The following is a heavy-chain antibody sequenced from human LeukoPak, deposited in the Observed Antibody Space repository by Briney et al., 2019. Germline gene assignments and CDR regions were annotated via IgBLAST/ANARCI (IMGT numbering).Heavy chain of an antibody. V-gene: IGHV3-23*01. CDR2: ISGSGGST. J-gene: IGHJ4*02. CDR3: AKDLTWTYYYDSSGSEFDY. D-gene: IGHD3-22*01. Sequence: GGSLILSCAASGFTFSSYAMSWVRQAPGKGLEWVSAISGSGGSTYYADSVKGRFTISRDNSKNTLYLQMNSLRAEDTAVYYCAKDLTWTYYYDSSGSEFDYWGQGTLVTVFS. CDR1: GFTFSSYA.